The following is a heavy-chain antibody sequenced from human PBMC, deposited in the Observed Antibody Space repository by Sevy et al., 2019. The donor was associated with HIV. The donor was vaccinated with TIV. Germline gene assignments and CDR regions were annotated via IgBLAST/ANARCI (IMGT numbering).Heavy chain of an antibody. CDR1: GYTLIQLS. CDR2: FDPEDGET. V-gene: IGHV1-24*01. J-gene: IGHJ4*02. D-gene: IGHD3-22*01. Sequence: ASVKVSCKVSGYTLIQLSMHWVRQVPGKGLEWMGSFDPEDGETIYAQKFQGRVTMTEDTSTDTAYMELSSLKSEETARFYCAITKDYYDSSGYPFDYWGQGTLVTVSS. CDR3: AITKDYYDSSGYPFDY.